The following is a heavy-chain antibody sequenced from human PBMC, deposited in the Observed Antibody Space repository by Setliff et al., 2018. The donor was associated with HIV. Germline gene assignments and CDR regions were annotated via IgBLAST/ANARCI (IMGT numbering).Heavy chain of an antibody. CDR1: GGSITSRDYF. V-gene: IGHV4-39*07. CDR3: ARGPPAEDYYYYMDV. Sequence: PSETLSLTCTVSGGSITSRDYFWGWIRQPPGEGLEWIGSVYYTGSTYYNPSLKSRVTISVDTSKNQFSLTLSSLTAADTAVYYCARGPPAEDYYYYMDVWGEGTTVTVSS. J-gene: IGHJ6*03. CDR2: VYYTGST.